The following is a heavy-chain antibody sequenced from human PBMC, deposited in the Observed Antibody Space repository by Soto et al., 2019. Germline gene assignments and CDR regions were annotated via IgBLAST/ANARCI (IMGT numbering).Heavy chain of an antibody. CDR1: GFTFSSNS. CDR3: ARVIWSGHLTSDL. J-gene: IGHJ5*02. V-gene: IGHV3-48*02. Sequence: EVQVVESGGGLVQPGGSLRLSCAASGFTFSSNSMNWVRQAPGKGLEWISYISSSSSTIYADSVKGRFTISRDNAKNSLYLQMNSLRDEDTAVYYSARVIWSGHLTSDLWGQGTPVTVSS. CDR2: ISSSSSTI. D-gene: IGHD3-3*01.